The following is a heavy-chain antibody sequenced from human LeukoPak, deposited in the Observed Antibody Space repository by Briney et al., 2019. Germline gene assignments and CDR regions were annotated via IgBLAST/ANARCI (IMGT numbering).Heavy chain of an antibody. CDR2: INDGGNRR. V-gene: IGHV3-30*02. CDR3: VKDFHNSWTFDY. D-gene: IGHD6-13*01. J-gene: IGHJ4*02. Sequence: GGSLRLSCAASGFTFSTCGMHWVRQAPGKGLEWVAFINDGGNRRDYADSVKGRLTISRDTSKNILYLQMNSLRVEDTAIYYCVKDFHNSWTFDYWGQGTLVTVSS. CDR1: GFTFSTCG.